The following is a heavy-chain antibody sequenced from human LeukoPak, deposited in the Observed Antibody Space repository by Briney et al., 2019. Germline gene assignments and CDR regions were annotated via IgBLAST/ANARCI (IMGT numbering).Heavy chain of an antibody. J-gene: IGHJ6*02. Sequence: SVTVSCKASGGTFSSYAISWVRQAPGQGLVWMGGIIPIFGTANYAQKFQGRVTITTDESTSTAYMELSSLRSEDTAVYYCAGIPMDGGWYSMDVWGQGTTVTVSS. CDR1: GGTFSSYA. CDR2: IIPIFGTA. V-gene: IGHV1-69*05. D-gene: IGHD6-19*01. CDR3: AGIPMDGGWYSMDV.